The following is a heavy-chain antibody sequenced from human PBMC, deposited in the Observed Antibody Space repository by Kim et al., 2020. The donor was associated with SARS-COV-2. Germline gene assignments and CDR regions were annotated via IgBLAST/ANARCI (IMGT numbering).Heavy chain of an antibody. CDR2: VHYSGYT. CDR3: ASDVKGQQHFYYYSGFDV. CDR1: GDSIFSNAHY. V-gene: IGHV4-39*07. Sequence: SETLSLTCSISGDSIFSNAHYWGWIRQTPGEGLEWIGSVHYSGYTYYNPSLKSRVSISVDTSKNQFSLKVSSVTAADTAMYYCASDVKGQQHFYYYSGFDVWGQGTTVTVSS. D-gene: IGHD6-13*01. J-gene: IGHJ6*02.